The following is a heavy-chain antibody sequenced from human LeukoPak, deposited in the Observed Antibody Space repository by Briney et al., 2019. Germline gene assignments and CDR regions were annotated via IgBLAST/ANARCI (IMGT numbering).Heavy chain of an antibody. CDR1: GYTFTSYT. CDR3: ARNFTTGAMDY. Sequence: GASVKVSCKASGYTFTSYTISWVRQAPGQGLEWMGWISAYNANTAYTQQLQGRVTMTTDTSTSTVYMELRSLRSDDTAVYYCARNFTTGAMDYWGQGTLVTVSS. D-gene: IGHD2-8*01. J-gene: IGHJ4*02. V-gene: IGHV1-18*01. CDR2: ISAYNANT.